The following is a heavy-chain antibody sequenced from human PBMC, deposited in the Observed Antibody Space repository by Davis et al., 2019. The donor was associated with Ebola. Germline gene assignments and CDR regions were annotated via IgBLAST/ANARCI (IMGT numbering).Heavy chain of an antibody. Sequence: MPSETLSLTCTVSGGSISSGGYYWSWIRQHPGKGLEWIGYIYYSGSTYYNPSLKSRVTISVDTSKNQFSLKLSSVTAADTAVYYCARVYTHNWFDPWGQGTLVTVSS. J-gene: IGHJ5*02. CDR3: ARVYTHNWFDP. D-gene: IGHD1-14*01. CDR1: GGSISSGGYY. CDR2: IYYSGST. V-gene: IGHV4-31*03.